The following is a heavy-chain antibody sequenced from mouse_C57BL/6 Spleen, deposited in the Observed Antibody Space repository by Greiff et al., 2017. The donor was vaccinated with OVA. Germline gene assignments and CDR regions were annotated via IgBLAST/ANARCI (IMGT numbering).Heavy chain of an antibody. CDR1: GYTFTSYW. J-gene: IGHJ4*01. CDR3: ARWPYYSKEGYYAMDY. D-gene: IGHD2-5*01. Sequence: QVQLQQPGTELVKPGASVKLSCKASGYTFTSYWMHWVKQRPGQGLEWIGNINPSNGGTNYNEKFKSKATLTVDNSSSTAYMQLSSLTSEDAAVYYCARWPYYSKEGYYAMDYWGQGTSVTVSS. V-gene: IGHV1-53*01. CDR2: INPSNGGT.